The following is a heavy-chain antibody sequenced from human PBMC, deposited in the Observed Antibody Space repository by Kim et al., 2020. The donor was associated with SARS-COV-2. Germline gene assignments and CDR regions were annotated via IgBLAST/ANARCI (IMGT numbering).Heavy chain of an antibody. CDR1: GGSIGGFS. Sequence: SETLSLTCGVPGGSIGGFSWTWVRQPPGKALEWIGNIFYTGATDYNPSLKSRVTMSVGAPKNSFSLHLRSVTAADPAVYFCARRRQLDYAFDVWGQGTSVIVSS. CDR3: ARRRQLDYAFDV. CDR2: IFYTGAT. J-gene: IGHJ3*01. D-gene: IGHD3-9*01. V-gene: IGHV4-59*08.